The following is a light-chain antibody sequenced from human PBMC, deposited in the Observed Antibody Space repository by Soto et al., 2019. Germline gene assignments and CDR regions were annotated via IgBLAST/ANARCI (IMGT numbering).Light chain of an antibody. CDR2: DNN. Sequence: QSVLPQPPSVSAAPGQKVTISCSGRSSNFGNNYVSWYQQLPGTAPKLLIYDNNKPPSGIPDRFSGSKSGTSATLGITGLQTGDEADYYCGTWDSSLSAVVFGGGTKVTVL. J-gene: IGLJ2*01. CDR3: GTWDSSLSAVV. V-gene: IGLV1-51*01. CDR1: SSNFGNNY.